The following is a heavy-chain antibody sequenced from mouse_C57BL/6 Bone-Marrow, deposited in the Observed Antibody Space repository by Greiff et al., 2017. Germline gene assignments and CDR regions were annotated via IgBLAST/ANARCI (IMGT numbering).Heavy chain of an antibody. CDR3: APDYYGNYVGFAH. Sequence: EVQLQQSGPELVKPGASVKISCKASGYTFTDYYMNWVKQSHGKSLEWIGDINPNNGGTSYNQKFKGKATLTVDKSSSTAYMELRSLTSEDSAVYYCAPDYYGNYVGFAHWCQGTLVTVSA. J-gene: IGHJ3*01. CDR2: INPNNGGT. D-gene: IGHD2-1*01. CDR1: GYTFTDYY. V-gene: IGHV1-26*01.